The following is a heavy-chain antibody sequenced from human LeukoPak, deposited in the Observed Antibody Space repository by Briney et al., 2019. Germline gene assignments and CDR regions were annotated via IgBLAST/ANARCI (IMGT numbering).Heavy chain of an antibody. CDR1: GDSVSSNRAA. Sequence: SQTLSLTCAVSGDSVSSNRAAWIWIRQSPSRGLEWLGRTYYRSKWYNNYAVSVKSRITINPDTSKNQFSLQLNSVTPEDTAVYYCAREAHGDQDFDYWGQGTLVTVSS. CDR3: AREAHGDQDFDY. D-gene: IGHD4-17*01. V-gene: IGHV6-1*01. CDR2: TYYRSKWYN. J-gene: IGHJ4*02.